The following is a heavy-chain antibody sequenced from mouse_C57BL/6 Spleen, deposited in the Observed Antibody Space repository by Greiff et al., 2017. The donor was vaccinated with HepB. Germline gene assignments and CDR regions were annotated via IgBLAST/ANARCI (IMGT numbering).Heavy chain of an antibody. CDR3: ASWFAY. Sequence: QVQLQQPGAELVKPGASVKMSCKASGYTFTSYTMHWVKQRPGQGLEWIGYINTSSGYTKYNQKFKDKATLTADKSSSTAYMQLSSLTSEDSAVYYCASWFAYWGQGTLVTVSA. V-gene: IGHV1S26*01. CDR2: INTSSGYT. J-gene: IGHJ3*01. CDR1: GYTFTSYT.